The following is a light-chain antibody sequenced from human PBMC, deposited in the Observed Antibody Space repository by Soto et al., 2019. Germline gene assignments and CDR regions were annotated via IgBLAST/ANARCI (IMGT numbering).Light chain of an antibody. J-gene: IGLJ3*02. CDR1: SSNIGSNP. Sequence: QSVLTQPPSASGTPGQRVTISCSGSSSNIGSNPVSWYQHLPGTAPKVLIFTNNQRPSGVPDRVSGSKSGTSASLAISGLRSEDEAHDYCAALDDSLEGVVIGGGTKVTVL. CDR3: AALDDSLEGVV. V-gene: IGLV1-44*01. CDR2: TNN.